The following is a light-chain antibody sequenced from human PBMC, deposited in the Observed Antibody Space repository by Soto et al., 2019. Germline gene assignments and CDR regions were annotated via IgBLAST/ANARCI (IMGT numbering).Light chain of an antibody. CDR3: QVLTSSGSLS. CDR2: DDF. J-gene: IGLJ2*01. CDR1: DIGGRS. V-gene: IGLV3-21*02. Sequence: SYELTQPPSVSVAPGQTAKITCGGSDIGGRSVHWYQQKPCQAPILVVYDDFDRPGGMPDRISSSKYGNTATLTITRGEVGDEADYYCQVLTSSGSLSFGGGTKLTGL.